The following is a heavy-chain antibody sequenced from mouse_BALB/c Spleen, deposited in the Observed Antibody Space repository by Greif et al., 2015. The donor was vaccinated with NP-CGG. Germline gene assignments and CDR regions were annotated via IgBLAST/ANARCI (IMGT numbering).Heavy chain of an antibody. J-gene: IGHJ2*01. CDR3: AREGLLRTYFDY. CDR2: IAPGSGST. D-gene: IGHD1-1*01. CDR1: GYTFTSCW. V-gene: IGHV1S41*01. Sequence: DLVKPGASVKLSCKASGYTFTSCWINWIKQRPGQGLEWIGRIAPGSGSTYYNEMFKGKATLTVDTSSSTAYIQLSSLSSEDSAVYFCAREGLLRTYFDYWGQGTTLTVSS.